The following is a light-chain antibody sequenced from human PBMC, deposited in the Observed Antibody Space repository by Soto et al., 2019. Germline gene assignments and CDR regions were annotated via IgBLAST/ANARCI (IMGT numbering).Light chain of an antibody. CDR1: QYINTR. J-gene: IGKJ1*01. Sequence: EVVLTQSPATLSLSPWERVTLSCRASQYINTRLAWYQHRPGQAPRLLIYQTSLRAAGIPARFSASGSGTDFTLTISDVQPEDFALYYCHQRQSWPRTFGQGTKVDIK. V-gene: IGKV3-11*01. CDR2: QTS. CDR3: HQRQSWPRT.